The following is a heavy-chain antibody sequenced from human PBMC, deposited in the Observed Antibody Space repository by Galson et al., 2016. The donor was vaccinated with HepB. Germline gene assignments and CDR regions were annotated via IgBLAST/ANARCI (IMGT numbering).Heavy chain of an antibody. Sequence: SLRLSCATSGFTFNAYVMSWVRQAPGEGLEWVAGISGGGAKTHYADFVKGRFTISRDNSKNTVSLRMNSLRVEATANYYCAKGDSNFDRVYINVWGKGTTVIVSS. V-gene: IGHV3-23*01. CDR1: GFTFNAYV. CDR3: AKGDSNFDRVYINV. CDR2: ISGGGAKT. D-gene: IGHD4-11*01. J-gene: IGHJ6*03.